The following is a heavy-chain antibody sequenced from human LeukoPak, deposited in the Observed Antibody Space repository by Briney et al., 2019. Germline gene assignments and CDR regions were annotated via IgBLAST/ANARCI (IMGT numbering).Heavy chain of an antibody. V-gene: IGHV3-30*02. CDR2: IRYDGSNK. J-gene: IGHJ4*02. Sequence: GGSLRLSCAASGFTFSSYGMHWVRQAPGKGLEWVAFIRYDGSNKYYADSVKGRFTISRDNSKNTLYLQMNSLRAEDTAVYYCAKAPYSSGWYHDYWGQGTLVTVSS. CDR3: AKAPYSSGWYHDY. D-gene: IGHD6-19*01. CDR1: GFTFSSYG.